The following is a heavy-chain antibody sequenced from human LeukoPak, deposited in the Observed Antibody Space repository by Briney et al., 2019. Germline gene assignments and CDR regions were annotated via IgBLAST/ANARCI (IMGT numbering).Heavy chain of an antibody. D-gene: IGHD2-8*01. Sequence: ASVKVSCKASGYSFIDYYIHWVRQAPGQGLECMGWMNPRTDDTRYEEKFQGRVAMTRETSITTAYMELSGLNSDDTAMYFCTRDVIMGYQQGYFDPWGQGTLVTVPS. CDR3: TRDVIMGYQQGYFDP. CDR1: GYSFIDYY. V-gene: IGHV1-2*02. CDR2: MNPRTDDT. J-gene: IGHJ5*02.